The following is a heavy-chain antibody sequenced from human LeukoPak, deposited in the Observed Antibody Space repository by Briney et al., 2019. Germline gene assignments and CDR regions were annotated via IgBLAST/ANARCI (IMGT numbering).Heavy chain of an antibody. CDR2: INYSGST. CDR3: AIAIAVANDAFDI. CDR1: GGSISRYY. D-gene: IGHD6-19*01. J-gene: IGHJ3*02. Sequence: SETLSLTCTVSGGSISRYYWSCIRQPPGKGLERIGYINYSGSTNYNPSLKSRVTISVDTSKNQFSLKLSSVTAAHTAVYYCAIAIAVANDAFDIWGQGTMVTVSS. V-gene: IGHV4-59*01.